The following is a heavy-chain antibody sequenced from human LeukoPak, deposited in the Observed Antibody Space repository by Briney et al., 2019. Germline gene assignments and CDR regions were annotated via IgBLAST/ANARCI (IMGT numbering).Heavy chain of an antibody. V-gene: IGHV3-23*01. J-gene: IGHJ4*02. CDR1: GFTFSSYA. D-gene: IGHD2-15*01. Sequence: GGSLRLSCAASGFTFSSYAMSWVRQAPGKGLEWVSDISGSASITKYADSVKGRFIISRDNSKNTLFLQMNSLTAEDTAVYYCATGAASIGWLSHDHWGQGTLVTVSS. CDR2: ISGSASIT. CDR3: ATGAASIGWLSHDH.